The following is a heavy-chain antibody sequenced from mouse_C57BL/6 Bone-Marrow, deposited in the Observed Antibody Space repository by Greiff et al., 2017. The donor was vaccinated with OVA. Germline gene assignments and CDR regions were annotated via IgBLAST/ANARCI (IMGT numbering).Heavy chain of an antibody. CDR2: ISDGGSYT. D-gene: IGHD2-5*01. CDR3: ARGSNHYFDY. CDR1: GFTFSSYA. V-gene: IGHV5-4*01. J-gene: IGHJ2*01. Sequence: EVQGVESGGGLVKPGGSLKLSCAASGFTFSSYAMSWVRQTPEKRLEWVATISDGGSYTYYPDNVKGRFTISRDNAKNNLYLQMSHLKSEDTAMYYCARGSNHYFDYWGQGTTLTVSS.